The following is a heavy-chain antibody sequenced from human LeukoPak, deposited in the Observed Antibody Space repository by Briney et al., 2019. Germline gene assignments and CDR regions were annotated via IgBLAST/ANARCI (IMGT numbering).Heavy chain of an antibody. J-gene: IGHJ4*02. V-gene: IGHV3-15*01. D-gene: IGHD3-3*01. CDR2: IKSKTDGGTT. Sequence: GGSLRLSCAASGFTFSNAWMSWVRQAPGKGLGWVGRIKSKTDGGTTDYAAPVKGRFTISRDDSKNTLYLQMNSLKTEDTAVYYCTTEARDFWSGYYFDYWGQGTLVTVSS. CDR3: TTEARDFWSGYYFDY. CDR1: GFTFSNAW.